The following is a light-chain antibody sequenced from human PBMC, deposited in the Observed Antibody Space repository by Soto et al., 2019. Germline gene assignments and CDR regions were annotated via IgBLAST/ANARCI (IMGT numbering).Light chain of an antibody. CDR1: QSVNAN. CDR3: QQYNTWLWT. V-gene: IGKV3-15*01. CDR2: GAS. Sequence: EVVMTQSPGTLSVSPGERATLSCRTSQSVNANLAWYQQKPGQAPRLLIDGASNRATGIPARFSGSGFGTEFILTISSLQSEDFAVYYCQQYNTWLWTFGQGTKVEI. J-gene: IGKJ1*01.